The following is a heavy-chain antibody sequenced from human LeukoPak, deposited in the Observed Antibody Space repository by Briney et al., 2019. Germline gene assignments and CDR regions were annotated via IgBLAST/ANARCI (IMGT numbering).Heavy chain of an antibody. Sequence: ASVKVSCKASGYTFTSFSITWVRRAPGQGLEWMGWISVYNGNTNYAQKLQGRVTMTTDTSTSTAYMELRSLRSDDTAVYYCARMGGELLGPWFDYWGQGTLVTVSS. D-gene: IGHD1-26*01. CDR1: GYTFTSFS. V-gene: IGHV1-18*01. J-gene: IGHJ4*02. CDR2: ISVYNGNT. CDR3: ARMGGELLGPWFDY.